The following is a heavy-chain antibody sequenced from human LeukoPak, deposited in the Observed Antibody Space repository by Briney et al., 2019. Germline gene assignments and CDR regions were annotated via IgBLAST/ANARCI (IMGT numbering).Heavy chain of an antibody. CDR2: ISGSGGST. CDR1: GFTFSSNA. Sequence: GGSLRLSCAASGFTFSSNAMIWVRQAPGKGLEWVSAISGSGGSTYYADSVKGRFTISRDNSKNTLYLQMNSLRAEDTAVYYCAKDNYYDRWSNKVDAFDIWGQGTMVTVYS. CDR3: AKDNYYDRWSNKVDAFDI. V-gene: IGHV3-23*01. J-gene: IGHJ3*02. D-gene: IGHD3-22*01.